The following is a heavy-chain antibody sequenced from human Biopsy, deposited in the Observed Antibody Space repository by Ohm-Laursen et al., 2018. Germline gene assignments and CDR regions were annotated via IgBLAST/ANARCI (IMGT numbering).Heavy chain of an antibody. CDR2: IFYSANT. D-gene: IGHD5-24*01. J-gene: IGHJ2*01. Sequence: SETLSLTCTVSGVSINGGRYYWNWIRHPPGKGLEWIGNIFYSANTYYNPSLKSRVTISVDTSKNQFSLKLSSVTAADTAVYYCASAGYNPDWNFDLWGRGTRVTVSS. CDR1: GVSINGGRYY. CDR3: ASAGYNPDWNFDL. V-gene: IGHV4-31*03.